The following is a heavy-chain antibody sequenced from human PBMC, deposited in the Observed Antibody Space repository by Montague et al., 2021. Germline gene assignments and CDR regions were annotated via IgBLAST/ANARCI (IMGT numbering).Heavy chain of an antibody. Sequence: SETLSLTCTVSGASITSNIYYWGWIRQSPGKGLEWIGSIYYSGNSFYQPSLKSRITMAVGTSKNQFSLKLSSVTAADTAIYYCARVFSSWYVGWFDPWGQGTLVTVSS. D-gene: IGHD6-13*01. J-gene: IGHJ5*02. CDR3: ARVFSSWYVGWFDP. V-gene: IGHV4-39*07. CDR2: IYYSGNS. CDR1: GASITSNIYY.